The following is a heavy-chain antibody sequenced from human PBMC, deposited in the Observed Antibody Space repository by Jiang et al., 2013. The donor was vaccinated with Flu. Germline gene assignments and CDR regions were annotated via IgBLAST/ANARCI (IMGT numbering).Heavy chain of an antibody. CDR3: AKDMGRYGSGSYFDY. D-gene: IGHD3-10*01. J-gene: IGHJ4*02. V-gene: IGHV3-43*01. Sequence: TYYADSVKGRFTISRDNSKNSLYLQMNSLRTEDTALYYCAKDMGRYGSGSYFDYWGQGTLVTVSS. CDR2: T.